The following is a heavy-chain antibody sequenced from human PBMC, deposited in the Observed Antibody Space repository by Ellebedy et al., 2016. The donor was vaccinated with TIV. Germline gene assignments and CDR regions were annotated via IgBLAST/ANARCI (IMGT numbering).Heavy chain of an antibody. J-gene: IGHJ4*02. D-gene: IGHD1-1*01. CDR1: GFTFSSYW. Sequence: GGSLRLXXAASGFTFSSYWMSWVRQAPGTGLERVANIKQDGSEKYYVDSVKGRFTISRDNAKNSLYLQMNSLRAEDTAVYYCARGPSTTETFYYYFDYWGQGTLVTVSS. CDR3: ARGPSTTETFYYYFDY. CDR2: IKQDGSEK. V-gene: IGHV3-7*01.